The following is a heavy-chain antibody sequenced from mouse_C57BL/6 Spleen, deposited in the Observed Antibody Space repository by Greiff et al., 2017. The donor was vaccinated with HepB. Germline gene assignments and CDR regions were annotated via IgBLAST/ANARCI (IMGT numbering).Heavy chain of an antibody. CDR2: IRNKANGYTT. CDR1: GFTFTDYY. J-gene: IGHJ2*01. V-gene: IGHV7-3*01. Sequence: EVKLVESGGGLVQPGGSLSLSCAASGFTFTDYYMSWVRQPPGKALEWLGFIRNKANGYTTEYSASVKGRFTISRDNSQSILYLQMNALRAEDSATYYCARYKYYFDYWDQGTTLTVSS. CDR3: ARYKYYFDY.